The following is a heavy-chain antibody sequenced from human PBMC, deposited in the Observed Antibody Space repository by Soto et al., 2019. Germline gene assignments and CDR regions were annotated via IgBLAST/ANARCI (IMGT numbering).Heavy chain of an antibody. J-gene: IGHJ4*02. CDR1: GFTFSSYE. CDR2: ISSSGSTI. V-gene: IGHV3-48*03. CDR3: AREVNSGGYVDY. Sequence: PGGSLRLSCAASGFTFSSYEMNWVRQAPGKGLEWVSYISSSGSTIYYADSVKGRFTISRDNAKNSLYLQMNSLRAEDTAVYYCAREVNSGGYVDYWGQGTLVTVSS. D-gene: IGHD1-26*01.